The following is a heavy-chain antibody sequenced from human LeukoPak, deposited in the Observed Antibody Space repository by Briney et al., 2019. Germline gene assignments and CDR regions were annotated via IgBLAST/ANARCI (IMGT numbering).Heavy chain of an antibody. J-gene: IGHJ6*03. V-gene: IGHV3-23*01. CDR1: GFTFSSYA. CDR2: ISGSGGST. Sequence: GGSLRLSCAASGFTFSSYAMSWVRQAPGKGLEWVSAISGSGGSTYYADSVKGRFTISRDNSKNTLYLQMNSLRAEDTAVYYCATQKYYYYYMDVWGKGTTVTVSS. CDR3: ATQKYYYYYMDV.